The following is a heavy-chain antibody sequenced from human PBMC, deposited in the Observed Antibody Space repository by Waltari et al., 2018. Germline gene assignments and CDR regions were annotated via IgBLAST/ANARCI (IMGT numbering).Heavy chain of an antibody. CDR1: GYTFGAYY. CDR2: IDPINGAT. V-gene: IGHV1-2*02. J-gene: IGHJ4*02. Sequence: QVPLVQSGAEVVKPGAPVKVSCETSGYTFGAYYRPWLRQAPGQGPEWLGWIDPINGATKYAQKFQGRVTMTKDTATSSAHAELRSLRSDDTAVYYCARARTEYSSGWDAFDNWGQGTLVTVSS. CDR3: ARARTEYSSGWDAFDN. D-gene: IGHD6-25*01.